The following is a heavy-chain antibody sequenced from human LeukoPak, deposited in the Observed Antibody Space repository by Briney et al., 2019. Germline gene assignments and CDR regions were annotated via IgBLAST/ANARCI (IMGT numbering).Heavy chain of an antibody. CDR1: GYSFTSYW. CDR3: ARQGYGGNFVSRVDY. J-gene: IGHJ4*02. V-gene: IGHV5-51*01. CDR2: IYPGDSDT. D-gene: IGHD4-23*01. Sequence: GESLKISCKGSGYSFTSYWIGWVRQMPGKGLEWMGIIYPGDSDTRYSPSFQGQVTISADKSISTAYLQWSSLKASDTAMYYCARQGYGGNFVSRVDYRGQGTLVTVSS.